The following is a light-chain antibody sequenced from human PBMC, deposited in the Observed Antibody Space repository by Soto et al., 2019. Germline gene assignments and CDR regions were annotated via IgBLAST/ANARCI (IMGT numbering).Light chain of an antibody. CDR3: QQNFSPPQVT. J-gene: IGKJ4*01. CDR1: QSISDY. CDR2: GAY. Sequence: DIQVTQSPASLSASVGDRITITCRTSQSISDYLNWYQQQPGKAPKLLIYGAYTLQTGVPSRFSGSGSGTDFTLTISTLQPEDFATYYCQQNFSPPQVTFGGGTRVDIK. V-gene: IGKV1-39*01.